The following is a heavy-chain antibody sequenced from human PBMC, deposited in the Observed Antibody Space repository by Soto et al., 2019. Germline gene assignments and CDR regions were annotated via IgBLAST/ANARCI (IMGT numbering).Heavy chain of an antibody. V-gene: IGHV1-3*05. J-gene: IGHJ4*02. Sequence: QVQLVQSGAEEKKPGASVKVSCKASGYTFTSYAMHWVRQAPGQRLEWMGWINAGNGNTKYSQKFQVRVTITRDTSASTAYMELSSLRSEDTAVYYCARGSGYYDWDDYWGQGTLVTVSS. CDR2: INAGNGNT. D-gene: IGHD3-22*01. CDR1: GYTFTSYA. CDR3: ARGSGYYDWDDY.